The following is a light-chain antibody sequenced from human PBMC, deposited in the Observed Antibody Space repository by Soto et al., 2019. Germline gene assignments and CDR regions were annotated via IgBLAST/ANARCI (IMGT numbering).Light chain of an antibody. CDR2: GAS. V-gene: IGKV3-20*01. CDR1: QSVSSSY. Sequence: EIVLTQSPGTLSLSPGERATLSCRASQSVSSSYLAWYQQKPGQAPRLLIYGASSRATGIPDTFSGSGSVTDFSLTISGLEPEDFAVYYCQQYGSSLWTFSQWTKVALK. J-gene: IGKJ1*01. CDR3: QQYGSSLWT.